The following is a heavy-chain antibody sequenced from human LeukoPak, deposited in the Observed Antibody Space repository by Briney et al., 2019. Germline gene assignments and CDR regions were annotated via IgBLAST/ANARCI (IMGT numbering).Heavy chain of an antibody. Sequence: SETLSLTCGAYGGSFSGYYWSWIRQPPGKGLEWIGEINHSGSTNYNPSLKSRVIISVDTSKNQFSLKLSSVTAADTAVYYCARAVYGGNSRRYYYMDVWGKGTTVTISS. CDR3: ARAVYGGNSRRYYYMDV. CDR1: GGSFSGYY. J-gene: IGHJ6*03. CDR2: INHSGST. D-gene: IGHD4-23*01. V-gene: IGHV4-34*01.